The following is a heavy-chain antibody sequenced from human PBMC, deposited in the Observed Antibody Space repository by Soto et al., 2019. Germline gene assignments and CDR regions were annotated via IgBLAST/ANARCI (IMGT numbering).Heavy chain of an antibody. CDR2: IFHNGNT. CDR1: GGSISSSNW. CDR3: ASRTYAMDV. V-gene: IGHV4-4*02. Sequence: QVQLQESGPGLVKPSGTLSLTCAVSGGSISSSNWWSWVRQPPGKGLEWIGEIFHNGNTYSNPSLTVRVTMSVDKSKNQFSLTLNSVTAADTAVYYCASRTYAMDVWGQWTTVTVSS. J-gene: IGHJ6*02.